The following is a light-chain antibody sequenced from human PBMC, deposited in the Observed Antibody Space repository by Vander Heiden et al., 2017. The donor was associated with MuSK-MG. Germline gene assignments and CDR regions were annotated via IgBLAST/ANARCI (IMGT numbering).Light chain of an antibody. CDR2: DVS. Sequence: QSALTQPASVSGSPGQSITISCTGTSSDVGAYNYVSWYQQEPGKAPKLMIYDVSNRPSGVSNRFSGSKSGNMASLTISGLQAEDEADYYCNSYTSSSTGVFGGGTKLTVL. V-gene: IGLV2-14*01. CDR3: NSYTSSSTGV. J-gene: IGLJ3*02. CDR1: SSDVGAYNY.